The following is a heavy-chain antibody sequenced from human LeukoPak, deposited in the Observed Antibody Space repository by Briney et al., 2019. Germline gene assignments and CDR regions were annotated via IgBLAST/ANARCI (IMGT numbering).Heavy chain of an antibody. CDR1: GYTFTSYG. V-gene: IGHV1-18*01. CDR2: ISAYNGNT. D-gene: IGHD1-26*01. J-gene: IGHJ4*02. Sequence: ASVKVSCKASGYTFTSYGISWVRQAPGQGLEWMGWISAYNGNTNYAQKFQGRVTMTEDTSTDTAYMELSSLRSEDTAVYYCATRVGAREWGQGTLVTVSS. CDR3: ATRVGARE.